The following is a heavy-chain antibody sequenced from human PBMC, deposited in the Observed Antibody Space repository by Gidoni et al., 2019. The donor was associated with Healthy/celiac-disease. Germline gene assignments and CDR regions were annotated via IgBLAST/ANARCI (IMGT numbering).Heavy chain of an antibody. V-gene: IGHV3-21*01. D-gene: IGHD3-22*01. Sequence: EVQLVESGGGLVKPGGSLRLSCAASGFTFSSYSMNWVLRAPSKGLEWVSSISSSSSYRYYADSVKGRFTISRDNAKNSLYLQMNSLRAEDTAVYYCARDAYYYDSSGYGDYYYYYGMDVWGQGTTVTVSS. CDR3: ARDAYYYDSSGYGDYYYYYGMDV. J-gene: IGHJ6*02. CDR2: ISSSSSYR. CDR1: GFTFSSYS.